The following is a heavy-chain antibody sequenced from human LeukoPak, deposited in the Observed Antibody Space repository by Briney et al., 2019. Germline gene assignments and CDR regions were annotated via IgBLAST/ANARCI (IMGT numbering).Heavy chain of an antibody. J-gene: IGHJ3*02. CDR3: ARESGYSYAFDI. D-gene: IGHD5-18*01. Sequence: PGGSLRLSCAASGFTFSSYEMSWIRQAPGKGLEWVSYISSSGSTIYYADSVKGRFTISRDNAKNSLYLQMNSLRAEDTAVYYCARESGYSYAFDIWGQGTMVTVSS. CDR2: ISSSGSTI. V-gene: IGHV3-48*03. CDR1: GFTFSSYE.